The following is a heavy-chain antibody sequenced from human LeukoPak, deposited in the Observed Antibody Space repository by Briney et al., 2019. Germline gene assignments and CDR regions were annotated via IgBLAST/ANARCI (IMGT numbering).Heavy chain of an antibody. J-gene: IGHJ3*02. CDR3: ARDPNYYDSSGYYAFDI. V-gene: IGHV3-9*01. CDR2: ISWNSGSI. D-gene: IGHD3-22*01. CDR1: GFTFDDYA. Sequence: GGSLRLSCAASGFTFDDYAMHWVRQAPGKGLEWVSGISWNSGSIGYADSVKGRFTVSRDNSKNTLYLQMNRLRGEDTAVYYCARDPNYYDSSGYYAFDIWGQGTMVTVSS.